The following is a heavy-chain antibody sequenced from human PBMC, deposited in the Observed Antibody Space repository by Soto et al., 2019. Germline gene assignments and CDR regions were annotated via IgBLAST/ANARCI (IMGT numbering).Heavy chain of an antibody. J-gene: IGHJ4*02. V-gene: IGHV1-18*01. Sequence: EASVKVSCKTSGYTFNDYGIMWVRQAPGQGLEWMGWISGFNGKTNLAQKFEGRVTLTTDTPTSTAYMELRSLRSDDTAVYYCARDGITMIRGITVWGPGTLVTVSS. CDR1: GYTFNDYG. D-gene: IGHD3-10*01. CDR3: ARDGITMIRGITV. CDR2: ISGFNGKT.